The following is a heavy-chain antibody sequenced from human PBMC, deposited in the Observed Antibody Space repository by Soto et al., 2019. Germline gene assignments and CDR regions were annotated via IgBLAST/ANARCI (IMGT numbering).Heavy chain of an antibody. Sequence: PGGSLRLSCAASGFTFDDYAMHWVRQAPGKGLEWVSGISWNSGSIGYADSVKGRFTISRDNAKNSLYLQMNSLRAEDTALYYCHSSSWSYWGQGTLVTVSS. CDR3: HSSSWSY. V-gene: IGHV3-9*01. D-gene: IGHD6-13*01. J-gene: IGHJ4*02. CDR1: GFTFDDYA. CDR2: ISWNSGSI.